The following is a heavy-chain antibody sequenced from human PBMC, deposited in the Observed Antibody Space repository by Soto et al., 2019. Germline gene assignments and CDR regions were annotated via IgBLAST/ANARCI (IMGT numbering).Heavy chain of an antibody. CDR2: IYRTGST. CDR3: ASRDPGTSVDY. Sequence: SETLSLTCAVSGGSFTSNNWWTWVRQPPGQGLEWIGEIYRTGSTNYNPSLKSRVTISLDKSENQSSLKVTSLTAADTAVYYCASRDPGTSVDYWGQGTLVTVSS. J-gene: IGHJ4*02. D-gene: IGHD1-7*01. V-gene: IGHV4-4*02. CDR1: GGSFTSNNW.